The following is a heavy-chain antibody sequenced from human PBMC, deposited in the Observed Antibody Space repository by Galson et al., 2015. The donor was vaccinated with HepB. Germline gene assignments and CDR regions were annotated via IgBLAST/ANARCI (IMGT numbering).Heavy chain of an antibody. D-gene: IGHD3-10*01. CDR3: AREGLWYYYGSGHGTDYGMDV. CDR1: GFTFSNYC. J-gene: IGHJ6*02. CDR2: IKQDGSEE. V-gene: IGHV3-7*03. Sequence: SLRLSCAASGFTFSNYCMSWVRQAPGKGLEWVANIKQDGSEEYFVDSVKGRFTISRDNAKNSLYLQMNSLRAEDTAVYYCAREGLWYYYGSGHGTDYGMDVWGQGTTVTVSS.